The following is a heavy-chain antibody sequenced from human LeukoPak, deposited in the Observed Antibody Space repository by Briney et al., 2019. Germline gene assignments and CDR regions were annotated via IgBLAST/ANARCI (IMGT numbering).Heavy chain of an antibody. CDR3: AKDSREDYGDYDLAIHYSDY. D-gene: IGHD4-17*01. Sequence: QPGRSLRLSCAASGFTFSSYGMHWFRQAPGKGLEWVAVFSYDGGNIYYADSVKGRFTISRDNSMNTLYLQMNSLRAEDTAVYYCAKDSREDYGDYDLAIHYSDYWGQGTLVTVSS. CDR1: GFTFSSYG. CDR2: FSYDGGNI. V-gene: IGHV3-30*18. J-gene: IGHJ4*02.